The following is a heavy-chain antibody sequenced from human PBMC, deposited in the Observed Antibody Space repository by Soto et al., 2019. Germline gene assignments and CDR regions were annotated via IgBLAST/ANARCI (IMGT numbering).Heavy chain of an antibody. V-gene: IGHV4-34*01. Sequence: QVQLQQWGAGLLKPSETLSLKCAVTGGSLSGYYWSWIRQPPGKGLEWIGEVKDGGHTNYSPSLRGRVTISSDTSNNQFSLRLNSVAAAVTGVYYCARGQEGVVATHWDQGSLVTVSS. CDR1: GGSLSGYY. CDR3: ARGQEGVVATH. D-gene: IGHD5-12*01. CDR2: VKDGGHT. J-gene: IGHJ4*02.